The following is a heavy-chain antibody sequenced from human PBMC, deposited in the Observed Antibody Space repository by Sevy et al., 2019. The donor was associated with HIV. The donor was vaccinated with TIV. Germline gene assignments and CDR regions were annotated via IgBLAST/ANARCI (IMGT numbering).Heavy chain of an antibody. CDR3: AKGFCSCATCPRDYYYYGMDV. V-gene: IGHV3-23*01. Sequence: GGSLRLSCSASEFTFSSYAMSWVRQAPGKGLEWVSSISGSGRFTYYADFVEGRFIISRDNSKNTLSVQMNSLRAEDTAVYYCAKGFCSCATCPRDYYYYGMDVWGQGTTVTVSS. CDR2: ISGSGRFT. D-gene: IGHD2-15*01. CDR1: EFTFSSYA. J-gene: IGHJ6*02.